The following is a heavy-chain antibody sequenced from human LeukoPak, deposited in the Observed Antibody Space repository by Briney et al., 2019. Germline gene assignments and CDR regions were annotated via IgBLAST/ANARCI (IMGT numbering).Heavy chain of an antibody. CDR1: GGSFSGYY. V-gene: IGHV4-34*01. CDR2: INHSGST. Sequence: SETLSLTCAVYGGSFSGYYWSWIRQPPGKGLEWIGEINHSGSTNYNPSLKSRVTISVDTSRNQFSLKLSSVTAADTAVYYCARGSTTGNDYWGQGTLVTVSS. D-gene: IGHD4-17*01. CDR3: ARGSTTGNDY. J-gene: IGHJ4*02.